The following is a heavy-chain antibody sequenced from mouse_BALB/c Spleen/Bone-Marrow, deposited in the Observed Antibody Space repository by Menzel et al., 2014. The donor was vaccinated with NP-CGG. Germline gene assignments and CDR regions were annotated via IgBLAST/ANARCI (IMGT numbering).Heavy chain of an antibody. D-gene: IGHD2-14*01. J-gene: IGHJ2*01. CDR1: GYTFTSSW. V-gene: IGHV1S130*01. CDR2: IHPNSDNT. Sequence: QVQLQQSGSVLVRPGASVKLSCKASGYTFTSSWMHWAKQRPGQGLEWIGEIHPNSDNTNYNEKFKGKATLTVDTSSSTTYVDLSSLTSEVSAVYYCARHHRYAYYFDYWGQGTTLTVSS. CDR3: ARHHRYAYYFDY.